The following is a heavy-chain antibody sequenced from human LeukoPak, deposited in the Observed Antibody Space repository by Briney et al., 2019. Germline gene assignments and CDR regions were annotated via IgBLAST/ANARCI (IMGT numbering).Heavy chain of an antibody. CDR2: IYHSGST. CDR1: GYSISSGYY. J-gene: IGHJ3*02. Sequence: SETLSLTCTVSGYSISSGYYWGWIRQPPGKGLEWIGSIYHSGSTYYNPSLKSRVTISVDTSKNQFSLKLSSVTAADTAVYYCAREDIVVVTNAFDIWGQGTMVTVSS. D-gene: IGHD2-21*02. CDR3: AREDIVVVTNAFDI. V-gene: IGHV4-38-2*02.